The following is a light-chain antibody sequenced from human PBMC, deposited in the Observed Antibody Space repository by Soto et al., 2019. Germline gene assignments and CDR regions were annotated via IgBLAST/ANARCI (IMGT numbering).Light chain of an antibody. CDR1: SSNIGAGYD. Sequence: QAVVTQPPSVSGAPGQRVTISCTGSSSNIGAGYDVHWYQQLPGTAPKLLIYGNTNRPSGVPDRFSGSKSGTSVSLAITGLQAEDEADYYCQSYDGSLSGWGVFGGGTKLTVL. CDR3: QSYDGSLSGWGV. J-gene: IGLJ2*01. CDR2: GNT. V-gene: IGLV1-40*01.